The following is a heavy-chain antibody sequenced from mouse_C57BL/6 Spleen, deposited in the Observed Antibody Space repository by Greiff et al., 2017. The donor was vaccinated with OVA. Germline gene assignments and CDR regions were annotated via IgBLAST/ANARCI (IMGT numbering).Heavy chain of an antibody. CDR1: GYTFTSYW. CDR2: IYPSDSET. CDR3: ARGIYYDYGAFDY. Sequence: QVQLQQPGAELVRPGSSVKLSCKASGYTFTSYWMDWVKQRPGQGLEWIGNIYPSDSETHYNQKFKDKATLTVDKSSSTAYMQLSSLTSEDSAVYYCARGIYYDYGAFDYWGQGTTLTVSS. V-gene: IGHV1-61*01. D-gene: IGHD2-4*01. J-gene: IGHJ2*01.